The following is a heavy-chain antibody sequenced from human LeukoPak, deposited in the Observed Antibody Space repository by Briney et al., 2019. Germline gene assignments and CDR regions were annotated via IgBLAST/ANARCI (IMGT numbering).Heavy chain of an antibody. CDR3: ARGYRLNPIH. D-gene: IGHD2-8*01. Sequence: SETLSLTCAVYGGSFSGYYWSWIRQPPGQRLEWIGEINDSGTTNHNPSLKSRVTISVDTSKNQFSLKLTSVTAADTALYYCARGYRLNPIHWGQGSLVTVSS. J-gene: IGHJ4*02. CDR1: GGSFSGYY. CDR2: INDSGTT. V-gene: IGHV4-34*01.